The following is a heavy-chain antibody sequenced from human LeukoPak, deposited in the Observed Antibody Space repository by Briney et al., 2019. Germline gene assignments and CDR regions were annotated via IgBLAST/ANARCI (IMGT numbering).Heavy chain of an antibody. V-gene: IGHV1-8*03. CDR3: ARDSQGSSWPYYYYYYMDV. Sequence: ASVKVSCKASGYTFTSYDINWVRQATGQGLEWMGWMNPNSGNAGYAQKFQGRVTITRNTSISTAYMELSSLRAEDMAVYYCARDSQGSSWPYYYYYYMDVWGKGTTVTISS. J-gene: IGHJ6*03. D-gene: IGHD6-13*01. CDR1: GYTFTSYD. CDR2: MNPNSGNA.